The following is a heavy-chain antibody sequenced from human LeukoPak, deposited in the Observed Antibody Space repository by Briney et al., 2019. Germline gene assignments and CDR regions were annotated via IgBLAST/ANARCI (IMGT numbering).Heavy chain of an antibody. J-gene: IGHJ4*02. CDR2: INAGNDDT. D-gene: IGHD5-18*01. V-gene: IGHV1-3*01. CDR1: GYTFTSYG. CDR3: ARDQGYTYAYKY. Sequence: ASVKVSCKASGYTFTSYGIHWVRQAPGQRLEWMGWINAGNDDTKSSQTFQGRITITSDTSATTAYLELSSLRSEDTAIYYCARDQGYTYAYKYWGQGTLVTVSS.